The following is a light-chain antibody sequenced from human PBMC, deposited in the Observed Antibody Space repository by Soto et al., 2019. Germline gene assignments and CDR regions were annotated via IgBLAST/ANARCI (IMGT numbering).Light chain of an antibody. J-gene: IGKJ2*01. CDR3: QQRYSIPYT. CDR2: AAS. V-gene: IGKV1-39*01. Sequence: DIQMTQSASSLSASVGDRVTITCRASQSISSNLNWHQQKPGKDPKVLIYAASSLQTGVPSRFSGSGSGTDFTLTISSLKPEDFATYYCQQRYSIPYTFGQGTKLEIK. CDR1: QSISSN.